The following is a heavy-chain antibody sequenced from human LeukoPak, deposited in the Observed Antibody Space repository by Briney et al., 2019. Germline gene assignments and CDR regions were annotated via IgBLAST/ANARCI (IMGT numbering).Heavy chain of an antibody. J-gene: IGHJ3*02. CDR2: IYYSGST. CDR3: ARPSYSSSWYSSLHPFFGRSVLQKNDAFDI. Sequence: SETLSLTCTVSGGSISSSSYYWGWIRQPPGKGLEWIGSIYYSGSTYYNPSLKSRVTISVDTSKNQFSLKLSSVTAADTAVYYCARPSYSSSWYSSLHPFFGRSVLQKNDAFDIWGQGTMVTVSS. D-gene: IGHD6-13*01. CDR1: GGSISSSSYY. V-gene: IGHV4-39*01.